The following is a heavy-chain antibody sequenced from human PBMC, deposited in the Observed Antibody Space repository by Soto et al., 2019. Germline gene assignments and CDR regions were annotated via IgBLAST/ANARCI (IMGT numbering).Heavy chain of an antibody. Sequence: SETVSLTCAVYGGSFSGYYWSWIRQPPGKGLEWIGEINHSGSTNYNPSLKSRVTISVDTSKNQFSLKLSSVTAADTAVYYCARGLFFRVHWFDPWGQGTLVTVSS. J-gene: IGHJ5*02. CDR2: INHSGST. D-gene: IGHD3-3*01. CDR3: ARGLFFRVHWFDP. V-gene: IGHV4-34*01. CDR1: GGSFSGYY.